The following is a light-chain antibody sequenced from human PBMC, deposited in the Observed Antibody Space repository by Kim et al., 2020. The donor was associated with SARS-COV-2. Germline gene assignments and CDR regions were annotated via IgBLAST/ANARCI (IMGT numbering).Light chain of an antibody. J-gene: IGKJ1*01. CDR2: KAS. Sequence: ESVGDRVTITCRASQNVGSWLAWYQQKPGKAPNLLIYKASNLESGVPSRFSGSGSGTEFTLAISSLQPDDFAVYYCQQFTTYPWTFGQGTKVDIK. CDR3: QQFTTYPWT. CDR1: QNVGSW. V-gene: IGKV1-5*03.